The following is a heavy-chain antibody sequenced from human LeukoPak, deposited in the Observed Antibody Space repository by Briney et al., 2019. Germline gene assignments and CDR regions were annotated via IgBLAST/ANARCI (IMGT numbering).Heavy chain of an antibody. CDR3: ARHEGYCSGGSCRSYWYFDL. Sequence: PSETLSLTCTVSGGSISSYYWSWIRQPPGKGLEWIGYIYYSGSTNYNPSLKSRVTISVDTSKNQFSLKLSSVTAADTAVYYCARHEGYCSGGSCRSYWYFDLWGRGTLVTVSS. V-gene: IGHV4-59*08. CDR2: IYYSGST. CDR1: GGSISSYY. J-gene: IGHJ2*01. D-gene: IGHD2-15*01.